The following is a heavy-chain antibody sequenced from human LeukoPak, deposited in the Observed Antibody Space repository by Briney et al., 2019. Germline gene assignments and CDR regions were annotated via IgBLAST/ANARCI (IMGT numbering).Heavy chain of an antibody. D-gene: IGHD6-19*01. CDR3: AKDARRTFGLSSGLYRGSYYFDY. CDR1: GLTFSSYA. J-gene: IGHJ4*02. V-gene: IGHV3-23*01. CDR2: ISGSGGNT. Sequence: GGSLRLSCAASGLTFSSYAMSWVRQAPGKGVEWVSDISGSGGNTHYADSGKGRFTISRDNSKNTLYLQMNSLRAEDTAVYYCAKDARRTFGLSSGLYRGSYYFDYWGQGTLVTVSS.